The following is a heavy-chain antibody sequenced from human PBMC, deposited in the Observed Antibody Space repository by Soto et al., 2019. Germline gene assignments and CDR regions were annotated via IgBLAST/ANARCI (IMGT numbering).Heavy chain of an antibody. V-gene: IGHV3-33*01. D-gene: IGHD3-3*01. Sequence: QVQLVESGGGVVQPGRSLRLSCAASGFTFSSYGMHWVRQAPGKGLEWVAVIWYDGSNKYYADSVEGRFTISRDNSKNTLYLQMNSMRAEDTAVYYCASDDFWSGYSGRFDYWGQGTLVTVSS. CDR2: IWYDGSNK. CDR3: ASDDFWSGYSGRFDY. J-gene: IGHJ4*02. CDR1: GFTFSSYG.